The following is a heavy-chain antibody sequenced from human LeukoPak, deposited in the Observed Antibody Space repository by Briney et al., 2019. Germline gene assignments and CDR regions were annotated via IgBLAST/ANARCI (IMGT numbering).Heavy chain of an antibody. V-gene: IGHV3-30*04. D-gene: IGHD6-19*01. J-gene: IGHJ4*02. CDR3: ARSQTIAVAGTIDY. CDR1: GFTFSSYA. Sequence: GGSLRLSCAASGFTFSSYAMHWVRQAPGKGLERVAVISYDGSNKYYADSVKGRFTISRDNSKNTLYLQMNSLRAEDTAVYYCARSQTIAVAGTIDYWGQGTLVTVSS. CDR2: ISYDGSNK.